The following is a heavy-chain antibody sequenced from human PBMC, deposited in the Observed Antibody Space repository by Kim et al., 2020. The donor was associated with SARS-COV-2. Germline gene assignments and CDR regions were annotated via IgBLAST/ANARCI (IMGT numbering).Heavy chain of an antibody. CDR2: ISYRGST. CDR3: ARGSRDGYNWADY. CDR1: GDSMNNYY. D-gene: IGHD5-12*01. V-gene: IGHV4-59*13. Sequence: SETLSLTCTVSGDSMNNYYWSWIRQTPGKGLEWIGYISYRGSTNYNPSLKSRVAISVDTSKKQFSLNLISVTSADTAVYFCARGSRDGYNWADYWGQGTRVTVSS. J-gene: IGHJ4*02.